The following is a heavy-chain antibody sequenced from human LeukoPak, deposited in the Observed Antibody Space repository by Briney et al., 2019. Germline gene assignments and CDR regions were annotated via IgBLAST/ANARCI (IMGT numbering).Heavy chain of an antibody. CDR3: AKDGTNYGLGTSFDN. Sequence: GGSLRLSCAASGFTFSSYAMSWVRQAPGKGLEWVSAVSGGGTHTYYADSVKGRFTISRDNSKNTLYLQMNSLGAGDSAVFYCAKDGTNYGLGTSFDNWGQGTLVTVSS. D-gene: IGHD3-10*01. CDR1: GFTFSSYA. CDR2: VSGGGTHT. J-gene: IGHJ4*02. V-gene: IGHV3-23*01.